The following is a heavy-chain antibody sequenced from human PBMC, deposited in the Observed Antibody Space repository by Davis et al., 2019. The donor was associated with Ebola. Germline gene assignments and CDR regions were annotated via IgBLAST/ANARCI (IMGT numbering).Heavy chain of an antibody. CDR2: ISAYNGNT. V-gene: IGHV1-18*01. CDR1: GYTFTSYG. J-gene: IGHJ5*02. D-gene: IGHD3-3*01. Sequence: ASVKVSCKASGYTFTSYGISWVRQAPGQGLEWMGWISAYNGNTNYAQKLQGRVTMTTDTSTSTAYMELRSLRSDDTAVYYCARFMVVEWLLLSRLGFDPWGQGTLVTVSS. CDR3: ARFMVVEWLLLSRLGFDP.